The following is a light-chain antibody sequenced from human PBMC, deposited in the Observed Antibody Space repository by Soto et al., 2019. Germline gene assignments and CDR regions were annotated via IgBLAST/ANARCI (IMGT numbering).Light chain of an antibody. Sequence: EIVMTQSPATLSVSPGERVTLSCRASESVRSNLAWYQQKPGQAPRLLIYGASTRAPGIPARFSGFGSGTDFTLTISSLQSEDFAIYYCQQYNNWPAITFGQGTRLEIK. CDR3: QQYNNWPAIT. CDR1: ESVRSN. J-gene: IGKJ5*01. V-gene: IGKV3D-15*01. CDR2: GAS.